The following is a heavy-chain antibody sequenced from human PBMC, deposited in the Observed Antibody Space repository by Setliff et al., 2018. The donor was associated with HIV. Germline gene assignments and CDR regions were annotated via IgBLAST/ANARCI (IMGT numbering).Heavy chain of an antibody. CDR1: GGSLSAYY. CDR3: ATCRHRPSNWFDP. J-gene: IGHJ5*02. Sequence: PSETLSLTCAVYGGSLSAYYWSWIRQPPGKGLEWIGEVYHTGSTNLNPSLKSRVTISIDKAKNQISLRLTSVTAADTAVYYCATCRHRPSNWFDPWGQGTVVTVSS. CDR2: VYHTGST. V-gene: IGHV4-34*01.